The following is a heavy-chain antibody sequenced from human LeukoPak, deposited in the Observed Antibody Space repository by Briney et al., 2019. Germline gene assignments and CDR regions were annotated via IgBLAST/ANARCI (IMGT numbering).Heavy chain of an antibody. CDR2: IYHSGST. D-gene: IGHD1-26*01. CDR1: GYSISSGYY. J-gene: IGHJ4*02. Sequence: SETLSLTCTVSGYSISSGYYWGWIRQPPGKGLEWIGSIYHSGSTYYNPSLKSRVTISVDTSKNQFSLKLSSVTAADTAVYYCARVGVRSYSFDYWGQGTLVTVSS. CDR3: ARVGVRSYSFDY. V-gene: IGHV4-38-2*02.